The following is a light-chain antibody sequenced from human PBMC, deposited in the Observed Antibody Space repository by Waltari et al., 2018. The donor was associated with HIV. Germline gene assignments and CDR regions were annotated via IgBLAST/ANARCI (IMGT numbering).Light chain of an antibody. CDR2: LNGDGSH. V-gene: IGLV4-69*01. Sequence: QLVLTQSPSASASLGASVKLTCTLNSGHTNYAIAWHQQQPEKGPRYLMKLNGDGSHTKVDGIPDRFAGSSSGAERYLTISSLQSDDEADYYCQSWDADMHVFGGGTTLTVL. CDR1: SGHTNYA. CDR3: QSWDADMHV. J-gene: IGLJ3*02.